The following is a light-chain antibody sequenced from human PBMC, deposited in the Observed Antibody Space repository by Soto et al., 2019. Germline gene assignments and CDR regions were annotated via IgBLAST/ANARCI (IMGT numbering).Light chain of an antibody. V-gene: IGLV2-14*01. J-gene: IGLJ3*02. CDR3: NSFAGSNTWV. Sequence: QSALTQPASVSGSPGQSITISCTGTNSDIGAYKYVSWYQHHQGKAPKLVIYEVNNRPSGTSNRSSGSKSGNTASLTISGLQTEDEADYYCNSFAGSNTWVFGGGTKVTVL. CDR2: EVN. CDR1: NSDIGAYKY.